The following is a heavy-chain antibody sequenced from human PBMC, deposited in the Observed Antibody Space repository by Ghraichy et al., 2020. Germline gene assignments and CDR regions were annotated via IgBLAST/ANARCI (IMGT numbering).Heavy chain of an antibody. CDR1: GFTVSSNY. CDR2: IYSGGST. J-gene: IGHJ3*02. V-gene: IGHV3-53*01. Sequence: GGSLRLSCAASGFTVSSNYMSWVRQAPGKGLEWVSVIYSGGSTYYADSVKGRFTISRDNSKNTLYLQMNSLRAEDTAVYYCARGRITEGGTTGAFDIWGQGTMVTVSS. CDR3: ARGRITEGGTTGAFDI. D-gene: IGHD1-1*01.